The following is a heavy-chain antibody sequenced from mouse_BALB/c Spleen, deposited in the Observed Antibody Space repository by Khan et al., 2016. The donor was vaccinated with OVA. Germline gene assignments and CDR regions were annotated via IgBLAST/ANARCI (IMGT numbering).Heavy chain of an antibody. Sequence: EVELVESGGGLVKPGGSLRLSCEASGFTFSSYSMSWVRQTPEKRLEWVATITSGGSYTYYPDSVQGRFTISRDNAKNTLYLQMSSLKSEDTAIYYCTRERNYDGSSFYFDYWGQGTTLTVSS. CDR3: TRERNYDGSSFYFDY. D-gene: IGHD1-1*01. V-gene: IGHV5-6-4*01. J-gene: IGHJ2*01. CDR1: GFTFSSYS. CDR2: ITSGGSYT.